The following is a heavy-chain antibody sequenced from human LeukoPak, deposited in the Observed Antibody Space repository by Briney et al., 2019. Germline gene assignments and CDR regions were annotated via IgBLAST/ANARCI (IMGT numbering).Heavy chain of an antibody. CDR2: ISGRGDTT. CDR1: GFTFSIYA. CDR3: AKDPAAGVATTKLDY. V-gene: IGHV3-23*01. J-gene: IGHJ4*02. Sequence: GGSLRLSCAASGFTFSIYAMTWVRQAPGKGLEWVSGISGRGDTTNYADSVQGRFTISRDNSKNTLYLQMDGLRAEDTAVYYCAKDPAAGVATTKLDYWGQGTLVTVSS. D-gene: IGHD5-24*01.